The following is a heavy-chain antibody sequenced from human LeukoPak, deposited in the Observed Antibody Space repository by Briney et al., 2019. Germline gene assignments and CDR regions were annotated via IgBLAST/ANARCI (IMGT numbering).Heavy chain of an antibody. J-gene: IGHJ6*04. CDR2: ISSNGGST. CDR3: VKDGGAGYYGSGSYYNYYYYYGMDV. CDR1: GFTFSSYA. V-gene: IGHV3-64D*06. D-gene: IGHD3-10*01. Sequence: GGSLRLSCSASGFTFSSYAMHWVRQAPGKGLEYVSAISSNGGSTYYADSVKGRSTISRDNSKNTLYLQMSSLRAEDTAVYYCVKDGGAGYYGSGSYYNYYYYYGMDVWGKGTTVTVSS.